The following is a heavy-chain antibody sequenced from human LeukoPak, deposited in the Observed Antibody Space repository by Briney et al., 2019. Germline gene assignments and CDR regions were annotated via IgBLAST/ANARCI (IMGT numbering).Heavy chain of an antibody. CDR2: IYSGGST. Sequence: PGGSLRLSCAASGFTVSSNYMSWVRQAPGKGLEWVSVIYSGGSTYYADSVKGRFTISRDNSKNTLYLQMNSLRAEDTAVYYCASAGRKDYGGNSGYFDYWGQGTLVTVSS. J-gene: IGHJ4*02. CDR1: GFTVSSNY. V-gene: IGHV3-53*01. CDR3: ASAGRKDYGGNSGYFDY. D-gene: IGHD4-23*01.